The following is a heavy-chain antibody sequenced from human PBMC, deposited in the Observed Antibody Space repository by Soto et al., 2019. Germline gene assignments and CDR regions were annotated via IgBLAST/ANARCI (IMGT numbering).Heavy chain of an antibody. CDR1: GFTFEDSG. Sequence: LRLSCEASGFTFEDSGMSWVRQAPGQGLEWVSGINWSGDNTGYADSVKGRFTISRENAKNSLYLQMNSLRAEDTAFYYCARDQVAVAGDYYYYYGMDVWGQGTTVTVSS. V-gene: IGHV3-20*04. CDR2: INWSGDNT. D-gene: IGHD6-19*01. J-gene: IGHJ6*02. CDR3: ARDQVAVAGDYYYYYGMDV.